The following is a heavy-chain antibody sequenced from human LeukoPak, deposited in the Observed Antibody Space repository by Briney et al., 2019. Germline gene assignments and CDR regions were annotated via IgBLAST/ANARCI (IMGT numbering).Heavy chain of an antibody. J-gene: IGHJ4*02. V-gene: IGHV3-73*01. D-gene: IGHD3-22*01. CDR3: TNYDDSSDLWGY. CDR2: MRSKTQNYAT. Sequence: PGGALRLSCAASGFTFSDSGMHGVRQAPGKGLEWVGRMRSKTQNYATAYAASVKGSFTISRDDSKNTALLQMNSLKTEDAAVYYCTNYDDSSDLWGYWGQGTLVTVSS. CDR1: GFTFSDSG.